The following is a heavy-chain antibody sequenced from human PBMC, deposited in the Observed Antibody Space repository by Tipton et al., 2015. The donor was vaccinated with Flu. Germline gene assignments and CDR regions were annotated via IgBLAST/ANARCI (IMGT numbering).Heavy chain of an antibody. J-gene: IGHJ4*02. D-gene: IGHD3-22*01. CDR1: GFTFSTYA. V-gene: IGHV3-30*10. CDR3: ARYSTQYDSSCYYYRGGYLDY. Sequence: SLRLSCAASGFTFSTYAMHWVRQAPGKGPEWVAVISYDGSNKYYTDSVKGRLTISRDKSKNTLYMQMNSLRTEDTALYYCARYSTQYDSSCYYYRGGYLDYLVQVSLVTVSS. CDR2: ISYDGSNK.